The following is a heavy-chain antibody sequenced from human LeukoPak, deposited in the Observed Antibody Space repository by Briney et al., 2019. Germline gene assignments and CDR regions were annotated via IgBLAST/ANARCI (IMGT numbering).Heavy chain of an antibody. CDR3: AGPPQAGPFDY. CDR1: GFTFSSYA. D-gene: IGHD6-19*01. V-gene: IGHV3-7*01. CDR2: IKPDGSET. J-gene: IGHJ4*02. Sequence: GGSLRLSCAASGFTFSSYAMSWVRQAPGKGLEWVANIKPDGSETNYVDSLKGRFTISRDNAKNSVYLQMNRLRAEDTAVYYCAGPPQAGPFDYWGQGVQVSVSS.